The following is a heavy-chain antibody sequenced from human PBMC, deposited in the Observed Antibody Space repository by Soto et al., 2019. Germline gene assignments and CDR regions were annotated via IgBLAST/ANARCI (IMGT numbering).Heavy chain of an antibody. V-gene: IGHV1-8*01. CDR1: GYTSTSYD. CDR2: LYPNSGNT. D-gene: IGHD3-3*01. J-gene: IGHJ6*02. CDR3: ARGLTPRICGVVIPYYYYGMVF. Sequence: ASVKVSCTASGYTSTSYDITWVRPATVQGLEWMVCLYPNSGNTGYAQKFQGRVTMTRNTSISTAYMELSSVRSDDTAVYYCARGLTPRICGVVIPYYYYGMVFLGQATTVTVSS.